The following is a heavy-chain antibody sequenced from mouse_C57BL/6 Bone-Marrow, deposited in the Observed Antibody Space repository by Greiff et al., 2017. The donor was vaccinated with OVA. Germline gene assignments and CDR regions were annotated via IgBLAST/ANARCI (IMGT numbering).Heavy chain of an antibody. CDR3: ARDSIPYAMDY. V-gene: IGHV5-4*01. D-gene: IGHD2-10*02. J-gene: IGHJ4*01. Sequence: DVKLEESGGGLVKPGGSLKLSCAASGFTFSSYAMSWVRQTPEKRLEWVATISDGGSYTYYPDNVKGRFTISRDNAKNNLYLQMSHLKSEDTAMYYCARDSIPYAMDYWGQGTSVTVSS. CDR1: GFTFSSYA. CDR2: ISDGGSYT.